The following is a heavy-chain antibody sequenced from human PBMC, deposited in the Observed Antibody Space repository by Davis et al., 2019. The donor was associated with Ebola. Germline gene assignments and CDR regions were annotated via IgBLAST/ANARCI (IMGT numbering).Heavy chain of an antibody. D-gene: IGHD2-15*01. J-gene: IGHJ5*02. Sequence: SETLSPTFAAFGWSFRGYYWTWIRQPPGKGLEWIGYIYYSGSTNYNPSLKSRVTISVDTSKNQFSLRLTSVTAADTAMYYCARGRGSGGSSNNWFDPWGQGTLVTVSS. CDR1: GWSFRGYY. CDR2: IYYSGST. V-gene: IGHV4-59*01. CDR3: ARGRGSGGSSNNWFDP.